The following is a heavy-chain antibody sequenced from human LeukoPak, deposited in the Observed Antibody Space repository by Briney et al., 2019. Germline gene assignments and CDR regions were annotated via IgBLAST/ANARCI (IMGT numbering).Heavy chain of an antibody. J-gene: IGHJ6*04. CDR2: IYYSGST. D-gene: IGHD6-13*01. Sequence: SETLSLTCTVSGGSISSYYWSWIRQPPGKGLEWIGYIYYSGSTNYNPSLKSRVTISVDTSKNQFSLKLSSVTAADTAVYYYAREVYSSSWYVMDVWGKGTTVTVSS. V-gene: IGHV4-59*01. CDR3: AREVYSSSWYVMDV. CDR1: GGSISSYY.